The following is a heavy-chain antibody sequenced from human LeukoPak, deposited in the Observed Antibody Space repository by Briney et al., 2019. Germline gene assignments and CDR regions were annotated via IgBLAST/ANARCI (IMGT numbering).Heavy chain of an antibody. CDR2: ITGTGDST. Sequence: PGGSLRPSCAASGFTFSSYAMNWVRQAPGKGLEWVSGITGTGDSTYYADSVKGRFTISRDNSKKTLYLQMNSLRAEDTAVYHCANSGSSSGTGSAGYWGQGTLVTVPS. J-gene: IGHJ4*02. D-gene: IGHD1-26*01. CDR3: ANSGSSSGTGSAGY. CDR1: GFTFSSYA. V-gene: IGHV3-23*01.